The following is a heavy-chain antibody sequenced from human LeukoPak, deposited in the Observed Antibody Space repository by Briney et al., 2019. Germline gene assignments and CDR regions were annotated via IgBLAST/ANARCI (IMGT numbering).Heavy chain of an antibody. Sequence: AAVKVSCKASGFTFTSYDIHWVRQDPGRGLDYLGWMNPNSDKTGYTQKFRGRFSMTRDTSISTAYLELNSLTSEDTAVYYCARGGGFSFGAQSYYQLSLWGQGTLVTVSS. CDR1: GFTFTSYD. J-gene: IGHJ4*02. CDR2: MNPNSDKT. V-gene: IGHV1-8*01. CDR3: ARGGGFSFGAQSYYQLSL. D-gene: IGHD1-26*01.